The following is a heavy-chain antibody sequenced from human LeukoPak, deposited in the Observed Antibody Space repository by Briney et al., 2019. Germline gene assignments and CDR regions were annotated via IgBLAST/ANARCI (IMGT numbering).Heavy chain of an antibody. Sequence: ASVKVSCKASGYTFTSYGISWVRQAPGQGLEWMGIINPSGGSTSYAQKFQGRVTMTRDMSTSTVYMELSSLRSEDTAVYYCARGEILYMDVWGKGTTVTVSS. CDR1: GYTFTSYG. V-gene: IGHV1-46*01. CDR3: ARGEILYMDV. CDR2: INPSGGST. J-gene: IGHJ6*03.